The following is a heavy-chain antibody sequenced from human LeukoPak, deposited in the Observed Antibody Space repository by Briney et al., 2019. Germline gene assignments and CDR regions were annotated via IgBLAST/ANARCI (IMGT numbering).Heavy chain of an antibody. J-gene: IGHJ4*02. CDR2: IYNSGST. D-gene: IGHD4-17*01. Sequence: PSETLSLTCTVSGGSISSSSYYWGWIRQPPGKGLEWIGSIYNSGSTYYNPSLKSRVTISVDTSKNQFSLKLSSVTAADTAVCYCARGTTVTSSFDYWGQGTLVTVSS. CDR3: ARGTTVTSSFDY. V-gene: IGHV4-39*01. CDR1: GGSISSSSYY.